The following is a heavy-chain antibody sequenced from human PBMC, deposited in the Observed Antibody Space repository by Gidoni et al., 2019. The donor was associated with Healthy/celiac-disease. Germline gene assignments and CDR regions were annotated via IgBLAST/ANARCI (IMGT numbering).Heavy chain of an antibody. J-gene: IGHJ5*02. V-gene: IGHV1-69*01. CDR2: SIPIFGTA. CDR3: ARSDLNYGDFLNWFDP. CDR1: GGTFSSYA. Sequence: QVQLVQSGAEVKKPGSSVKVSCKASGGTFSSYAISWVRQAPGQGLEWMGGSIPIFGTANDAQKFQGRVTITADEATSTAYMELSSLRSEDTAVYYCARSDLNYGDFLNWFDPWGQGTLVTVSS. D-gene: IGHD4-17*01.